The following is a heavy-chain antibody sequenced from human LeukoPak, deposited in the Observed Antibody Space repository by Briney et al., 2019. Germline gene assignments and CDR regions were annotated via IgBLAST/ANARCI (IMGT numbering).Heavy chain of an antibody. Sequence: GASVKVSCKASGYTFTGYYMHWVRQAPGQGLEWMGWINPNSGGTNYAQKFQGRVTMTRDTSISTAYMELSRLRSDDTAVYYCARDTRDYDYVWGSYRYTTYYFDYWGQGTLVTVSS. CDR1: GYTFTGYY. J-gene: IGHJ4*02. D-gene: IGHD3-16*02. CDR2: INPNSGGT. V-gene: IGHV1-2*02. CDR3: ARDTRDYDYVWGSYRYTTYYFDY.